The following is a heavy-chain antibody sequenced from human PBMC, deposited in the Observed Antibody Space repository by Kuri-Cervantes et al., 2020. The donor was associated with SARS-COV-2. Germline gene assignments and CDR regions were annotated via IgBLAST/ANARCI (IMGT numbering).Heavy chain of an antibody. Sequence: GEPLKISCAASGFTFSSYEMNWVRQAPGKGLERVSYISSSGSTIYYADSVKGRFTISRDNAKNSLYLQMNSLRAEDTAVYYCARDLGVGLSAPYDYWGQGTLVTVSS. CDR2: ISSSGSTI. J-gene: IGHJ4*02. CDR3: ARDLGVGLSAPYDY. D-gene: IGHD3-16*01. CDR1: GFTFSSYE. V-gene: IGHV3-48*03.